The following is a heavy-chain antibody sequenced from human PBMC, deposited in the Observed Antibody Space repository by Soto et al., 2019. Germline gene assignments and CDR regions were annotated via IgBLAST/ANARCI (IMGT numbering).Heavy chain of an antibody. CDR3: ARAPRHCISTNCYGGGWFDP. CDR1: GFSLSTSGVG. CDR2: IYWDDDK. Sequence: QITLKESGPTLVKPTQTLTLTCTFSGFSLSTSGVGVGWIRQPPGKALEWLALIYWDDDKRYSPSVKSRLTITKDTSKNQVVLTMTNMDPVDTATYYCARAPRHCISTNCYGGGWFDPWGQGTLVTVSS. J-gene: IGHJ5*02. D-gene: IGHD2-2*01. V-gene: IGHV2-5*02.